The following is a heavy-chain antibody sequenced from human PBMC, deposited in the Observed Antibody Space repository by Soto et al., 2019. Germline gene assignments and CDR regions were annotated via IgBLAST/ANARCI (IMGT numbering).Heavy chain of an antibody. CDR3: ARVFGFGGMDV. V-gene: IGHV4-34*01. Sequence: PSETLSLTCAVYGGSFGGYYWSWIRQPPGKGLEWIGEINHSGSTNYNPSLKSRVTISVDTSKNQFSLKLSSVTAADTAVYYCARVFGFGGMDVWGQGTTVTVSS. J-gene: IGHJ6*02. D-gene: IGHD3-10*01. CDR2: INHSGST. CDR1: GGSFGGYY.